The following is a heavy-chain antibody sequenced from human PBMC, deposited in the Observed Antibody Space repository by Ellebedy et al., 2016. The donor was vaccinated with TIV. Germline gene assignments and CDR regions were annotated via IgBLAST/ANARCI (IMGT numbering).Heavy chain of an antibody. CDR2: IYYSGNT. J-gene: IGHJ5*01. CDR3: ARWFGELLYVRWFDP. V-gene: IGHV4-39*01. Sequence: SETLSLTCTVSGGSISSSPYYWGWIRQPPGKGLEWIGTIYYSGNTYCNPSLKSRVTISVDTSKNQFSLRLSSVTAADTAVYYCARWFGELLYVRWFDPWGQGTLVTVSS. CDR1: GGSISSSPYY. D-gene: IGHD3-10*01.